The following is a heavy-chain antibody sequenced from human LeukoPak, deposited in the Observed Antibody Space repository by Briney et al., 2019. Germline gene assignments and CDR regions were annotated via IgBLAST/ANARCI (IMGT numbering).Heavy chain of an antibody. CDR2: INPSGGSI. D-gene: IGHD3-22*01. Sequence: ASVKVSCKASGYIFTSYYMYWVRQAPGQGLEWMGIINPSGGSIRYAQKFQGRVTMTRDTSTSTVYMELSSLRSEDTAVYYCAKGRNYYASRGYYYQGDALHIWGPGTMVTVSS. CDR1: GYIFTSYY. V-gene: IGHV1-46*01. CDR3: AKGRNYYASRGYYYQGDALHI. J-gene: IGHJ3*02.